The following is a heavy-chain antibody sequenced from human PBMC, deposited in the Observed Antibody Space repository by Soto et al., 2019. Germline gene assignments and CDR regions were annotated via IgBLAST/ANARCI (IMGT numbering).Heavy chain of an antibody. D-gene: IGHD3-10*02. CDR3: AHSNHVRGRDWYFDL. CDR1: GFSLSTSGVG. J-gene: IGHJ2*01. Sequence: QITLKESGPPLVKPTQTLTLTCTFSGFSLSTSGVGVGWIRQPPGKALEWLALIYWDDDKRYSPSLKSRLTTTKDTSKNQVVLTMTNMDPVDTATYYCAHSNHVRGRDWYFDLWGRGTLVTVSS. CDR2: IYWDDDK. V-gene: IGHV2-5*02.